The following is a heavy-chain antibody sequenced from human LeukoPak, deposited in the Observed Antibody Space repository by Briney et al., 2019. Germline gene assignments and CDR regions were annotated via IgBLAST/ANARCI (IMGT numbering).Heavy chain of an antibody. CDR2: IYNSGST. CDR3: AAAAAGTGVDY. J-gene: IGHJ4*02. V-gene: IGHV4-59*08. CDR1: GGSINSYY. D-gene: IGHD6-13*01. Sequence: SETLSLTCTVSGGSINSYYWNWIRQPPGKGLEWIGYIYNSGSTNYNPSLKSRVSMSIDTSKNQFSLKLTSVTATATALYYCAAAAAGTGVDYWGQGTLVTVSS.